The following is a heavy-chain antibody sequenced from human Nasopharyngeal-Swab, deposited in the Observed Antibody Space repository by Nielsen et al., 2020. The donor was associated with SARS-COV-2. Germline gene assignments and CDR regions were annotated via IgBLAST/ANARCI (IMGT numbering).Heavy chain of an antibody. D-gene: IGHD3-10*01. V-gene: IGHV4-34*01. CDR3: ARTDYYGSGSPDY. CDR1: GGSFSGYY. J-gene: IGHJ4*02. CDR2: IYYSGST. Sequence: SETLSLTCAVYGGSFSGYYWSWIRQPPGKGLEWIGSIYYSGSTYYNPSLKSRVTISVDTSKNQFSLKLSSVTAADTAVYYCARTDYYGSGSPDYWGQGTLVTVSS.